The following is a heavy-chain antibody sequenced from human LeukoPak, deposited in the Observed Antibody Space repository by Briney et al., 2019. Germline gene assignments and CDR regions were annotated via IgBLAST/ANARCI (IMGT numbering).Heavy chain of an antibody. V-gene: IGHV1-2*02. CDR3: ARGYYSNYHYYYYMDV. Sequence: APVKVSCKASGYTFTGYYMHWVRQAPGQGLEWMGWINPNSGGTNYAQKFQGRVTMTRDTSISTAYMELSRLRSDDTAVYYCARGYYSNYHYYYYMDVWGKGTTVTVSS. D-gene: IGHD4-11*01. CDR1: GYTFTGYY. CDR2: INPNSGGT. J-gene: IGHJ6*03.